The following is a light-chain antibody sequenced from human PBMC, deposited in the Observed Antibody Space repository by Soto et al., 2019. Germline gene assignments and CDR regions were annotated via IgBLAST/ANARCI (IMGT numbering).Light chain of an antibody. CDR3: CSNAGSYTWV. Sequence: QSALTQPRSVSGSPGQSVTISCSGSSSDVAGYNFVSWYQQHPGKAPKLMIYDVSKRPSGVPGRFSGSKSGNTASLTISGLQAEDEADYYCCSNAGSYTWVFGGGTKLTVL. CDR2: DVS. CDR1: SSDVAGYNF. J-gene: IGLJ3*02. V-gene: IGLV2-11*01.